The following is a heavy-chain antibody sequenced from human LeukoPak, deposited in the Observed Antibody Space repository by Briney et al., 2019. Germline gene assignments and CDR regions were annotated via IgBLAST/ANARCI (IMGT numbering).Heavy chain of an antibody. J-gene: IGHJ4*02. CDR2: INHSGST. Sequence: SETLSLTCAVYGGSFSGYYWSWIRQPPGKGLEWIGEINHSGSTNYNPSLKSRVTISVDTSKNQFSLKLSSVTAADTAVYYCARLDYYDSLFDFWGQGTLVTVSS. CDR1: GGSFSGYY. CDR3: ARLDYYDSLFDF. D-gene: IGHD3-22*01. V-gene: IGHV4-34*01.